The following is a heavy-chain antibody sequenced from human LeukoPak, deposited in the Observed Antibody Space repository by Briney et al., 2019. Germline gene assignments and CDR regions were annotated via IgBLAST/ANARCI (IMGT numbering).Heavy chain of an antibody. CDR1: GYTFTSYA. D-gene: IGHD1-26*01. Sequence: VASVKVSCKASGYTFTSYAIHWVRQAPGQRPEWMGWINAGNGNTKYSQKSQGRVTITRDTSASTAYMELNSLRSEDTAVYYCARPGGSYGSRSFDYWGQGTLVTVSS. CDR3: ARPGGSYGSRSFDY. J-gene: IGHJ4*02. CDR2: INAGNGNT. V-gene: IGHV1-3*01.